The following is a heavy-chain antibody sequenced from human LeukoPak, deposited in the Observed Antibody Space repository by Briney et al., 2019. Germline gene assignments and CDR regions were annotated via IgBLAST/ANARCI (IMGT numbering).Heavy chain of an antibody. CDR1: GYTFTSYY. D-gene: IGHD5-18*01. CDR2: INPSGGGT. CDR3: ARFHSSLHTAGDY. J-gene: IGHJ4*02. V-gene: IGHV1-46*01. Sequence: ASVNVPCKASGYTFTSYYMHWVRQAPGQGLEWMGIINPSGGGTSYAQNFQGRVTMTRDTSTSTVYMELSSLKSEDTAVYYCARFHSSLHTAGDYWGQGTLVTVSS.